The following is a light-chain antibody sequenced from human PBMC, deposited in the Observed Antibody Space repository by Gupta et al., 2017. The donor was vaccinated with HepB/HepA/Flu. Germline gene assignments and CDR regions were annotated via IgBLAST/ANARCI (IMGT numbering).Light chain of an antibody. CDR3: QQSYSTPPT. CDR2: AAS. J-gene: IGKJ2*01. Sequence: DIQMTQSPSSLSASVGDRVTTTCRASQSISSHLNWYQQKPGKAPKLLIYAASSLQSGVPSRFSGSGSGTDFTLTISSLQPEDFATYYCQQSYSTPPTFGQGTKLQI. CDR1: QSISSH. V-gene: IGKV1-39*01.